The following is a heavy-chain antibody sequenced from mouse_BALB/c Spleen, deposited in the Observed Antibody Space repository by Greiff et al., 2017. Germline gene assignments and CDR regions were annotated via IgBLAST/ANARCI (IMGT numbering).Heavy chain of an antibody. CDR1: GYTFTSYY. CDR3: TSPYGYFAY. V-gene: IGHV1S81*02. D-gene: IGHD2-2*01. CDR2: INPSNGGT. J-gene: IGHJ3*01. Sequence: QVQLQQSGAELVKPGASVKLSCKASGYTFTSYYMYWVKQRPGQGLEWIGEINPSNGGTNINEKFKSKATLTVDKSSSTAYMQLSSLTSEDSAVYYCTSPYGYFAYWGQGTLVTVSA.